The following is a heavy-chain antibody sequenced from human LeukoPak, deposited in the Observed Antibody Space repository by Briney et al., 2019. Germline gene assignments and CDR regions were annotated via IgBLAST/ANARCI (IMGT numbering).Heavy chain of an antibody. D-gene: IGHD6-6*01. CDR2: IYYSGST. CDR1: GGSISSYY. J-gene: IGHJ3*02. V-gene: IGHV4-59*01. CDR3: ARDTSLIEYSSSYLAFDI. Sequence: SETLSLTCTVSGGSISSYYWSWIRQPPGKGLEWIGYIYYSGSTNYNPSLESRVTISVDTSKNQFSLKLSSVTAADTAVYYCARDTSLIEYSSSYLAFDIWGQGTMVTVSS.